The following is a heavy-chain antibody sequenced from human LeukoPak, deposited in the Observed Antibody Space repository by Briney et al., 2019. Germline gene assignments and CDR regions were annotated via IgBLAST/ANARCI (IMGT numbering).Heavy chain of an antibody. CDR3: ASYSYGYGFYY. D-gene: IGHD5-18*01. Sequence: SETLCLTCTVSGGSISSYYWSWIRQPPGKGLEWIGYIYYSGSTNYNPSLKSRVTISVDTSKNQFSLKLSSVTAADTAVYYCASYSYGYGFYYWGQGTLVTVSS. J-gene: IGHJ4*02. V-gene: IGHV4-59*08. CDR2: IYYSGST. CDR1: GGSISSYY.